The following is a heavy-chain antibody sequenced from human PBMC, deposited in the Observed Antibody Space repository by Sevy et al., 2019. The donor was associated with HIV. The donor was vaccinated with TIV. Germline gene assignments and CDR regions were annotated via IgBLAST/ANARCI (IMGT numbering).Heavy chain of an antibody. J-gene: IGHJ6*02. D-gene: IGHD3-10*01. CDR1: GFTFDDYA. CDR2: ISWNSGAI. Sequence: GGSLRLSCAASGFTFDDYAMHRVRQAPRKGLEWVSGISWNSGAIGYADSVKGRFTISRDNAKNSLYLQMNSLRVEDMALYYCAKAYGSGLLYGMDVWGQGTTVTASS. V-gene: IGHV3-9*03. CDR3: AKAYGSGLLYGMDV.